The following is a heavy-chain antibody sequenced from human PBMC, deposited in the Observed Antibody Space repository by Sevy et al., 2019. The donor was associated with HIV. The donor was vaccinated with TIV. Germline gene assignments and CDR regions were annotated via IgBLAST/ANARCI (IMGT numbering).Heavy chain of an antibody. CDR3: AREPAAGDYYYYMDV. V-gene: IGHV1-69*06. D-gene: IGHD6-13*01. J-gene: IGHJ6*03. Sequence: ASVKVSCKASGGTFSSCAISWVRQAPGQGLEWMGGIIPIFGTANYAQKFQGRVTITADKSTSTAYMELSSLRSEDTAVYYCAREPAAGDYYYYMDVWGKGTTVTVSS. CDR1: GGTFSSCA. CDR2: IIPIFGTA.